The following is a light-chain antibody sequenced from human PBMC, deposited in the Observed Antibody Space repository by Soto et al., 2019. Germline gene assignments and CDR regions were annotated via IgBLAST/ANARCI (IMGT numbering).Light chain of an antibody. CDR3: LQYNSHPLT. CDR1: QGISNN. J-gene: IGKJ1*01. CDR2: AVS. V-gene: IGKV1-17*01. Sequence: DVQMTQSPSSLSASVGDRVIITCRASQGISNNLAWYQQKPGKAPKRLIYAVSSLQSGVPSRFSSSGSGTEFTLTISSLQPEDFATYICLQYNSHPLTFGQGTKVEIK.